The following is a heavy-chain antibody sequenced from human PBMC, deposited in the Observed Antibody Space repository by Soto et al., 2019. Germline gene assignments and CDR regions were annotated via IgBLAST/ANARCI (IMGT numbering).Heavy chain of an antibody. Sequence: PSETLSLTCTVSGGSISSSSLHWGWIRQPPGKGLEWIGSIYYSGSTYYSPSLKSRVTISVDTSKNQFSLKLSSVTAADTAVYYCARRYGDCFDYWGQGTLVTVSS. J-gene: IGHJ4*02. D-gene: IGHD4-17*01. CDR3: ARRYGDCFDY. CDR2: IYYSGST. CDR1: GGSISSSSLH. V-gene: IGHV4-39*01.